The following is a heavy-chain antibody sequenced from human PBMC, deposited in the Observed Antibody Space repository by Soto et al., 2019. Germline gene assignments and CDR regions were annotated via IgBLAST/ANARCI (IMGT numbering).Heavy chain of an antibody. CDR3: ARVAGGRSGYYYY. CDR2: IIPIFGTA. CDR1: GGTFSSYA. Sequence: QVQLVQSGAEVKKPGSSVKVSCKASGGTFSSYAIRWVRQAPGQGLGWMGGIIPIFGTANYAQKFQGRVTITANESTSTAYMELSNRRSEDTAVYYFARVAGGRSGYYYYWGQGTLVTVSS. V-gene: IGHV1-69*12. D-gene: IGHD3-22*01. J-gene: IGHJ4*02.